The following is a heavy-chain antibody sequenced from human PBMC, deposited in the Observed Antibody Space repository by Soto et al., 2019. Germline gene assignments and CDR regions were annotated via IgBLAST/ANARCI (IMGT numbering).Heavy chain of an antibody. CDR3: ARAGTDDDFWSGKIYYYYYGMDV. CDR2: IYYSGST. Sequence: PSETLSLTCTVSGGSISSYYWSWIRQPPGKGLEWIGYIYYSGSTNYNPSLKSRVTISVDTSKNQFSLKLSSVTAADTAVYYCARAGTDDDFWSGKIYYYYYGMDVWGQGTTVTVSS. D-gene: IGHD3-3*01. CDR1: GGSISSYY. V-gene: IGHV4-59*01. J-gene: IGHJ6*02.